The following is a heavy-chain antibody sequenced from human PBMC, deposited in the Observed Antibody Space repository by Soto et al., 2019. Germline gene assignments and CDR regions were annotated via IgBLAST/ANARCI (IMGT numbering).Heavy chain of an antibody. CDR2: INSDGSST. CDR1: GFTFSSYW. J-gene: IGHJ6*02. D-gene: IGHD6-6*01. CDR3: AREYSSSAYYYYGMDV. V-gene: IGHV3-74*01. Sequence: GGSLRLSCAASGFTFSSYWMHWVRQAPGKGLVWVSRINSDGSSTSYADSVKGRFTISRDNAKNTLYLQMNSLRAEDTAVYYCAREYSSSAYYYYGMDVWGQGTTVTVSS.